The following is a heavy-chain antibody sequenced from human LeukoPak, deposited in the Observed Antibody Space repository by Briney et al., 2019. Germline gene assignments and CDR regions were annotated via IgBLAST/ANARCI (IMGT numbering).Heavy chain of an antibody. CDR1: GGSISSYY. CDR2: IYTSGST. J-gene: IGHJ6*03. Sequence: SETLSLTCTVSGGSISSYYWSWIRQPPGKGLEWIGYIYTSGSTNYNPSLKSRVTISVDTSKNQFSLKLSSVTAADTAVYYCARVDRIKVGATWYYYYYYYMDVWGKGTTVTVSS. CDR3: ARVDRIKVGATWYYYYYYYMDV. V-gene: IGHV4-4*09. D-gene: IGHD1-26*01.